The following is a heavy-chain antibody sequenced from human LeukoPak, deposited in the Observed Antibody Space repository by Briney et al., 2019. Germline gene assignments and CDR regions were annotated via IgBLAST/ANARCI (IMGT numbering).Heavy chain of an antibody. J-gene: IGHJ3*02. Sequence: PGGSLRLSCAASGFTVSSNYMSWVRQAPGKGLEWVSVIYSGGSTYYADSVKGRFTISRDNSKNTLYLQMNSLRAEDTAVYYCARDRRIAAAGVDAFDIWGQGTMVTVSS. V-gene: IGHV3-66*01. CDR1: GFTVSSNY. CDR3: ARDRRIAAAGVDAFDI. D-gene: IGHD6-13*01. CDR2: IYSGGST.